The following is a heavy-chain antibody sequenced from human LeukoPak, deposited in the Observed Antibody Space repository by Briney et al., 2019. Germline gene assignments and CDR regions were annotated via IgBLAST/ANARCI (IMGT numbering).Heavy chain of an antibody. Sequence: SETLSLTCTVSGGSISSSSYYWGWIRQPPGKGLEWIGSIYYSGSTYYNPSLKSRVTISVDTSKNQFSLKLSSVTAADTAVYYCARGQRWRAFDYWGQGTLVTVSS. CDR1: GGSISSSSYY. J-gene: IGHJ4*02. CDR3: ARGQRWRAFDY. CDR2: IYYSGST. D-gene: IGHD5-24*01. V-gene: IGHV4-39*01.